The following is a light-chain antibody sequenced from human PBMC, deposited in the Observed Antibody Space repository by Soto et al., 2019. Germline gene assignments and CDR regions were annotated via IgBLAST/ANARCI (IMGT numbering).Light chain of an antibody. CDR2: DVS. CDR3: SSYTSSSTPLYV. Sequence: QSALTQPASVSGSPGQSITISCTGTSSDVGGYNYVSWYQQHPGKAPKLMIYDVSNRPSGVSNRLSGSKSGNTASLTISGLQAEDEAEYYCSSYTSSSTPLYVFGTGTKLTVL. CDR1: SSDVGGYNY. V-gene: IGLV2-14*01. J-gene: IGLJ1*01.